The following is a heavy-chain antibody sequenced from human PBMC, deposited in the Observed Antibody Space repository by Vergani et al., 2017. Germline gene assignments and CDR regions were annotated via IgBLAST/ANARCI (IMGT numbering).Heavy chain of an antibody. J-gene: IGHJ3*02. D-gene: IGHD2-2*01. V-gene: IGHV3-23*01. Sequence: EVQLLESGGGLVQPGGSLRLSCAASGFPFSSYAMSWVRQAPGKGLEWVSAISGSGGSTYYADSVKGRFTISRDNSKNTLYLQMNSLRAEDTAVYYCAKDIVVVPAATDAFDIWGQGTMVTVSS. CDR3: AKDIVVVPAATDAFDI. CDR2: ISGSGGST. CDR1: GFPFSSYA.